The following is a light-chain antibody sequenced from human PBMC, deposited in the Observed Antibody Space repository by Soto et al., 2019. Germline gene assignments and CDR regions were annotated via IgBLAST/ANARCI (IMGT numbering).Light chain of an antibody. V-gene: IGKV3-11*01. J-gene: IGKJ4*01. CDR1: QSVSDY. Sequence: ETVLTQSPAMLSLSPGARATLSCRAGQSVSDYLASYHQKPGHPPSLLFFDASNRVAGGTARFSAGGSGTEFTLIISNLEPEDFAVYYCRQRVNWPPTFGGGTKVDIK. CDR3: RQRVNWPPT. CDR2: DAS.